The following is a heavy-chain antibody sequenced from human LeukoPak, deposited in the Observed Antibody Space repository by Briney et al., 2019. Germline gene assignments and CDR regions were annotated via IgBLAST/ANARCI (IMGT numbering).Heavy chain of an antibody. J-gene: IGHJ4*02. V-gene: IGHV4-59*01. Sequence: SETLSLTCTVSGGSINSYYWSWIRQPPGKGLEWIAYIYYSGSTSYNPSLKSRVTISVDTSKNQFSLKLNSVTAADTAMYYCARLSHPALSGNYPFDYWGQGTLVTVSS. CDR1: GGSINSYY. CDR2: IYYSGST. D-gene: IGHD1-26*01. CDR3: ARLSHPALSGNYPFDY.